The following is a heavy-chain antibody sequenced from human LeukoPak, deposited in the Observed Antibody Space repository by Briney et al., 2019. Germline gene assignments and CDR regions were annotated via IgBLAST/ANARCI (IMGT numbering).Heavy chain of an antibody. CDR1: GYTFTGYY. D-gene: IGHD2-21*02. J-gene: IGHJ6*03. V-gene: IGHV1-2*02. CDR3: ARGRHIVVETATDYYYYYMDV. Sequence: ASVKVSCKASGYTFTGYYMHWVRQAPGQGLEWMGWINPNSGGTNYAQKFQGRVTMTRDTSISTAYMELSRLRSDDTAVYYCARGRHIVVETATDYYYYYMDVWGKGTTVTVSS. CDR2: INPNSGGT.